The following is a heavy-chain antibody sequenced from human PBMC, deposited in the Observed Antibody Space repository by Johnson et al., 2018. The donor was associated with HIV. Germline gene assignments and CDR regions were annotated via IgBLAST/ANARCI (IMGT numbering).Heavy chain of an antibody. V-gene: IGHV3-30*04. CDR3: ARGVKQQLSVVDAFDI. Sequence: QVLLVESGGGVVQPGRSPRLACAASGFTFSSYPMHWVRQAPGKGLEWVAVISYDGRNKYYADSVKGRFTISRDNSKKRLYLQMNSLRAEDTAVYFCARGVKQQLSVVDAFDIWGQGTMVTVSS. CDR2: ISYDGRNK. CDR1: GFTFSSYP. D-gene: IGHD6-13*01. J-gene: IGHJ3*02.